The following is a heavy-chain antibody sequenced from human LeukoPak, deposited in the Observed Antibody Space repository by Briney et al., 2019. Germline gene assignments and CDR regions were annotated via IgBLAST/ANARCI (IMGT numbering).Heavy chain of an antibody. Sequence: GGSLRLSCAASGFTFSSYWMNWVRQVPGKGLVWVSRINSDGSGTTYADSVKGRFTISRDNAKNTLYLQMNSLRAEDTAVYHCARVTSRTPAAGIDYWGQGTLVTVSS. V-gene: IGHV3-74*01. CDR3: ARVTSRTPAAGIDY. J-gene: IGHJ4*02. CDR1: GFTFSSYW. D-gene: IGHD6-13*01. CDR2: INSDGSGT.